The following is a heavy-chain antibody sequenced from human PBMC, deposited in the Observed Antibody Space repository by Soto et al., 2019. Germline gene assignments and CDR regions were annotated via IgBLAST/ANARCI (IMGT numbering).Heavy chain of an antibody. Sequence: GGSLRLSCATSGFNFNNYAMSWVRQAPGERLEWVSFISSSGGTTYYADSVKGRFTISRDNSRNTVFLQMNTLGAEDTAIYYCAAFKTVTGRGWGRAPEYWGQGTRVTVSS. CDR1: GFNFNNYA. CDR2: ISSSGGTT. V-gene: IGHV3-23*01. D-gene: IGHD6-19*01. CDR3: AAFKTVTGRGWGRAPEY. J-gene: IGHJ4*02.